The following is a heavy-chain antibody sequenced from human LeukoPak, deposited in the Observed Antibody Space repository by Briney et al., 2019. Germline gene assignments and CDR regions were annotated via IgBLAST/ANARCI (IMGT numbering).Heavy chain of an antibody. D-gene: IGHD6-19*01. Sequence: ASVKVSCKASGYTFTGYYMHWVRQAPGQGLEWIGIINPSGGSTSYAQKFQGRVTMTRDTSTSTVYMEMSSLRSEDTAVYYCARTRAVAGKEGEFDYWGQGTLVTVSS. CDR1: GYTFTGYY. CDR2: INPSGGST. V-gene: IGHV1-46*01. CDR3: ARTRAVAGKEGEFDY. J-gene: IGHJ4*02.